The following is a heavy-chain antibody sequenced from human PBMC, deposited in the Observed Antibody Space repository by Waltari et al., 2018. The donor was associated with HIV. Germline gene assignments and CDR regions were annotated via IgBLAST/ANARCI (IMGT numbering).Heavy chain of an antibody. D-gene: IGHD2-21*02. V-gene: IGHV1-18*01. Sequence: QGHLVQSGPEVKKPGASVKVSCKASGYRLISYDSSWVRLAPSQGSDWMGWIINYNGNTSFAARLQGRVTIPTAPSPIIASMERRSLRSDVPAVYFCARAGSSGDCGMSSYFDYWGQGPLATVSS. CDR2: IINYNGNT. CDR1: GYRLISYD. CDR3: ARAGSSGDCGMSSYFDY. J-gene: IGHJ4*02.